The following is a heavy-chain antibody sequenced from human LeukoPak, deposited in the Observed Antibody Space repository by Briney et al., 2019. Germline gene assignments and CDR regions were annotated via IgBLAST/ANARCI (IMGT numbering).Heavy chain of an antibody. Sequence: SLKVSCKASGGTFSSYAISWVRQAPGQGLEWMGGIIPIFGTANYAQKFQGRVTITADESTSTAYMELSSLRAEDTAVYYCARVGLHLALGYWGQGTLVTVSS. V-gene: IGHV1-69*13. CDR1: GGTFSSYA. CDR3: ARVGLHLALGY. D-gene: IGHD6-13*01. J-gene: IGHJ4*02. CDR2: IIPIFGTA.